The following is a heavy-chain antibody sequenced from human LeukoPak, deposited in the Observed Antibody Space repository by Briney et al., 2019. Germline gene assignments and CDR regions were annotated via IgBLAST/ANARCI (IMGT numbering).Heavy chain of an antibody. CDR1: GYTFTSYA. J-gene: IGHJ4*02. CDR3: ARGKPYYYDSSGYYRNYFDY. V-gene: IGHV1-18*01. Sequence: ASVKVSCKASGYTFTSYAITWVRQVPGQGLEWMGWISAYNGNTNYAQKLQGRVTMTTDTSTSTAYMELRSLRSDDTAVYYCARGKPYYYDSSGYYRNYFDYWGQGTLVTVSS. CDR2: ISAYNGNT. D-gene: IGHD3-22*01.